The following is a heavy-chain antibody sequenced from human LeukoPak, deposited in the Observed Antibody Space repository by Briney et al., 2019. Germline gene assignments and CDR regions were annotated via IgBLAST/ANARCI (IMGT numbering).Heavy chain of an antibody. CDR3: ARDLTKVVASAFDI. CDR2: INPNSGGT. D-gene: IGHD2-15*01. Sequence: GASVKVSCKASGYTFTGYYMHWVRQAPGQGLERMGWINPNSGGTNYAQKFQGRVTMTRDTSISTAYMELSRLRSDDTDVYYCARDLTKVVASAFDIWGQGTMVTVSS. CDR1: GYTFTGYY. V-gene: IGHV1-2*02. J-gene: IGHJ3*02.